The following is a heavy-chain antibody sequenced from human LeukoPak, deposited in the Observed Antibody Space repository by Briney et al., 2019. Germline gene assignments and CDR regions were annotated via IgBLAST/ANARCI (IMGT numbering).Heavy chain of an antibody. CDR2: INGSGGST. J-gene: IGHJ4*02. V-gene: IGHV3-23*01. Sequence: PGGSLRLSCTASGFTFGDYALSWFRQAPGKGLEWVSDINGSGGSTYYADSVKGRFTISRDNSKNTLYLQMNSLRAEDTAVYYCAKDDSYSGYLDYWGQGTLVTVSS. D-gene: IGHD5-12*01. CDR3: AKDDSYSGYLDY. CDR1: GFTFGDYA.